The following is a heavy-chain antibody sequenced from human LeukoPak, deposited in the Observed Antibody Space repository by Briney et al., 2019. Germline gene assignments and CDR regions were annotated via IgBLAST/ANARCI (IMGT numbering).Heavy chain of an antibody. J-gene: IGHJ5*02. CDR3: ARDDSSTGWFDP. D-gene: IGHD6-6*01. CDR2: IIPIFGTA. Sequence: ASVKVSCKASGGTFSSYAISWVRQAPGQGLEWMGGIIPIFGTANYAQKFQGRVTITTDESTSTAYMELSSLRSEDTAVYYCARDDSSTGWFDPWGQGTLVTVSS. CDR1: GGTFSSYA. V-gene: IGHV1-69*05.